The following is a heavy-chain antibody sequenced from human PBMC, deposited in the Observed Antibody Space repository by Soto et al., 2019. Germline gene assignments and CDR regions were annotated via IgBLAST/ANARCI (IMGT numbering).Heavy chain of an antibody. J-gene: IGHJ5*02. Sequence: QVQLVQSGAEVREPGASVKVSCKASGYTVTSYYIHWVRQAPGQGFEWNGIINPGAGGRSYAQKFQGRVTLTRDTSTSTVYMELSSLRSEDTAVYHCAREAFRRVYSNYRWFDTWGQGTLVTVSS. CDR1: GYTVTSYY. CDR3: AREAFRRVYSNYRWFDT. CDR2: INPGAGGR. D-gene: IGHD4-4*01. V-gene: IGHV1-46*01.